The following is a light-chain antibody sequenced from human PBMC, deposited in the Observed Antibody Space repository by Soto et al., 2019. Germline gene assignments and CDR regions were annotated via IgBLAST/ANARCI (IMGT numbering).Light chain of an antibody. V-gene: IGKV3-11*01. J-gene: IGKJ4*01. CDR2: DAS. Sequence: EVVLTQAPAALSLSPGDRGTLSCRASQNVSSSVAWYQQKPGQGPRLVIYDASIRATGIPARFSGSGSGTDFTLSISGLEPEEFVVYYCQDRISWPPGLTFGGGTKVEIK. CDR1: QNVSSS. CDR3: QDRISWPPGLT.